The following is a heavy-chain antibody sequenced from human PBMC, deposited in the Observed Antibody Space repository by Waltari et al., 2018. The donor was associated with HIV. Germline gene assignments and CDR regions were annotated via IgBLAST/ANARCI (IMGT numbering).Heavy chain of an antibody. V-gene: IGHV3-9*01. CDR2: ISWRSGNI. D-gene: IGHD3-10*02. CDR3: ARGPMYKWFDP. J-gene: IGHJ5*02. Sequence: EVQLVESGGDLVQPGGSLRLSCAASRFRFDDYARHWVRQAPGKGLEWVSGISWRSGNIAYADSVRGRFTISRDNAKNSLYLRMNSLRPDDTGFYYCARGPMYKWFDPWGQGTLVTVSS. CDR1: RFRFDDYA.